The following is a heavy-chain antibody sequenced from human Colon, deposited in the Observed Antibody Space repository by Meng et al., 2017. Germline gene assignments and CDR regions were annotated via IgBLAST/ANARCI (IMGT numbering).Heavy chain of an antibody. CDR2: IYHSGST. J-gene: IGHJ4*02. V-gene: IGHV4-38-2*01. Sequence: GSLRLSCAVSGDSISSGYYWGWIRQPPGKGLEWIGSIYHSGSTYYNPSLKSRVTISADTSKNQFSLRLNSVTAVDTAVYYCASLLGYSYGYVDYWGQGTLVTVSS. D-gene: IGHD5-18*01. CDR1: GDSISSGYY. CDR3: ASLLGYSYGYVDY.